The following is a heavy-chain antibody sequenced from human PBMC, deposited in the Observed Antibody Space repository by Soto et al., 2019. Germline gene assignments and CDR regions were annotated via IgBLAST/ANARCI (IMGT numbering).Heavy chain of an antibody. J-gene: IGHJ6*02. D-gene: IGHD3-3*01. Sequence: QVQLVESGGGVVQPGRSLRLSCAASGFTFSSYAMHWVRQAPGKGLEWVAVISYDGSNKYYADSVKGRFTISRDNSKNTLYLQMNSLRAEDTAVYYCARETYYDFWSGPYSGMDVWGQGTTVTVSS. CDR2: ISYDGSNK. CDR3: ARETYYDFWSGPYSGMDV. CDR1: GFTFSSYA. V-gene: IGHV3-30-3*01.